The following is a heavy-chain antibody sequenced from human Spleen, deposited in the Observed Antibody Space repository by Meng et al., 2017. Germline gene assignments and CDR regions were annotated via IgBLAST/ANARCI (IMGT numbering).Heavy chain of an antibody. Sequence: VRLRECGAGLLKPSETLSLTCTVSGGPFGGFYWTWIRQPPGKGLDWIGRINHGGSTSYSPSLQSRVTISVDTSQNNLSLKLSSVTAADSAVYYCARGPTTMAHDFDYWGQGTLVTVSS. D-gene: IGHD4-11*01. CDR1: GGPFGGFY. J-gene: IGHJ4*02. V-gene: IGHV4-34*01. CDR3: ARGPTTMAHDFDY. CDR2: INHGGST.